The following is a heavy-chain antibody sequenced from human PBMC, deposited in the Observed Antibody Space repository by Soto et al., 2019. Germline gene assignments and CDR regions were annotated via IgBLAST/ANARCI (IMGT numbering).Heavy chain of an antibody. V-gene: IGHV3-23*01. Sequence: EVQLLESGGGLVQPGGSLRLSCAASGFTFSSYAMSWVRQAPGKGLEWVSAISGSGGSTYYADSVKGRFTISRDNSKNTLYLQMNSLRAEDTAVYYCAKVPHFWRGYYYYGMDVWGQGTTVTVSS. D-gene: IGHD3-3*02. J-gene: IGHJ6*02. CDR2: ISGSGGST. CDR1: GFTFSSYA. CDR3: AKVPHFWRGYYYYGMDV.